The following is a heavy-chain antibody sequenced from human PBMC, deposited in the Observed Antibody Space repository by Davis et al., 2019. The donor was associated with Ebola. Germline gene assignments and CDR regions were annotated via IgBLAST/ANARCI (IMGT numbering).Heavy chain of an antibody. D-gene: IGHD1-26*01. Sequence: GESLKISCAASGFTFSDYYMSWIRQAPGKGLEWVSYISSSGSTIYYADSVKGRFTISRDNAKNSLYLQMNSLRAEDTAVYYCATQVGATTTDAFDIWGQGTMVTVSS. V-gene: IGHV3-11*04. J-gene: IGHJ3*02. CDR1: GFTFSDYY. CDR2: ISSSGSTI. CDR3: ATQVGATTTDAFDI.